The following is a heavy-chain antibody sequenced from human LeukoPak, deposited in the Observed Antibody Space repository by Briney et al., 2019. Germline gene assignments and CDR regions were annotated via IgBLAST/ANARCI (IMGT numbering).Heavy chain of an antibody. Sequence: GGSLRLSCAASGFTFSSHWMTWIRQAPGKGLEWVSGISWNSGSIGYADSVKGRFTISRDNAKNSLYLQMNSLRAEDTALYYCAKDIQLWLRAPDAFDIWGQGTMVTVSS. CDR1: GFTFSSHW. CDR3: AKDIQLWLRAPDAFDI. D-gene: IGHD5-18*01. V-gene: IGHV3-9*01. J-gene: IGHJ3*02. CDR2: ISWNSGSI.